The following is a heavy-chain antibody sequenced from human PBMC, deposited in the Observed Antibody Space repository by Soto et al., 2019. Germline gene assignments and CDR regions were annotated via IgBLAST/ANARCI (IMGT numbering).Heavy chain of an antibody. Sequence: EVQLVESGGGLVMPGGSLRLSCAASGFTFSNAWMSWVRQAPGKGLEWVGRIRSNTDGGTTDYAAPVKGRFTISRDDSKNTLYLQMNSLKTEDTAVYYCSTRSCSSPWGQGTLVTVSS. J-gene: IGHJ5*02. D-gene: IGHD6-6*01. CDR1: GFTFSNAW. V-gene: IGHV3-15*01. CDR2: IRSNTDGGTT. CDR3: STRSCSSP.